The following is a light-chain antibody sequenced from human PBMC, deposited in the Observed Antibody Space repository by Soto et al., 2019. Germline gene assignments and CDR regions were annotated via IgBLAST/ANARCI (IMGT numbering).Light chain of an antibody. CDR1: QTVGSSF. CDR2: GAS. Sequence: EIVLTQSPGTLSLSPGERATLSCRASQTVGSSFLAWFQHKPGQAPRLLIYGASTRATGIPDRFSGSGSGTDFTLTISSLQPEDFATYYCQQSYSTPWTFGQGTKV. J-gene: IGKJ1*01. CDR3: QQSYSTPWT. V-gene: IGKV3-20*01.